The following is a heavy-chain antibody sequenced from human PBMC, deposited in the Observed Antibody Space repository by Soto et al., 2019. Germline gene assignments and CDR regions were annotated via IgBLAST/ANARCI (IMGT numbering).Heavy chain of an antibody. V-gene: IGHV5-10-1*01. D-gene: IGHD2-15*01. CDR1: GYSFTSYW. J-gene: IGHJ6*02. Sequence: GESLKISCKGSGYSFTSYWISWVRQMPGKGLEWMGRIDPSDSYTNYSPSFQGHVTISADKSISTAYLQWSSLKASDTAMYYCAREVVAATRDYYYGMDVWGQGTTVTVSS. CDR2: IDPSDSYT. CDR3: AREVVAATRDYYYGMDV.